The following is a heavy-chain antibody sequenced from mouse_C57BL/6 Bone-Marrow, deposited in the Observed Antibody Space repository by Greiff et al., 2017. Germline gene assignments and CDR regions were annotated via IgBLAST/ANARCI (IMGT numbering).Heavy chain of an antibody. CDR1: GYTFTSYW. CDR2: IYPGSGST. CDR3: AREVYDYDAVWYFDV. D-gene: IGHD2-4*01. J-gene: IGHJ1*03. Sequence: VKLQQPGAELVKPGASVKMSCKASGYTFTSYWITWVKQRPGQGLEWIGDIYPGSGSTNYNEKFKSKATLTVDTSSSTAYMQLSSLTSEDAAVYYCAREVYDYDAVWYFDVWGTGTTVTVSS. V-gene: IGHV1-55*01.